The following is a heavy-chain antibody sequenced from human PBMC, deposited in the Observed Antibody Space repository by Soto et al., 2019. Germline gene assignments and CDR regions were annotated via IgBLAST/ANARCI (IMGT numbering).Heavy chain of an antibody. CDR2: IIPILGIA. J-gene: IGHJ5*02. CDR3: AYMYSSSSHRFDP. D-gene: IGHD6-6*01. V-gene: IGHV1-69*02. CDR1: GGTFSSYT. Sequence: QVQLVQSGAEVKKPGSSVKVSCKASGGTFSSYTISWVRQAPGQGLEWMGRIIPILGIANYAQKSQGRVTITADKSTITAYMELSSLRSVVTAVYYCAYMYSSSSHRFDPWGQGTLVTVSS.